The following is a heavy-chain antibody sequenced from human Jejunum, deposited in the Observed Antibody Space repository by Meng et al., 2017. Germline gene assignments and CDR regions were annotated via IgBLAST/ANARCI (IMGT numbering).Heavy chain of an antibody. D-gene: IGHD6-13*01. J-gene: IGHJ5*02. V-gene: IGHV5-51*01. CDR3: ARGQQVTRSWWFDP. CDR2: IYPGDSHT. CDR1: GYSFTNYW. Sequence: GGSLSLSCKGSGYSFTNYWIGWVRQMPGKGLEWMGIIYPGDSHTIYSPSFQGQITISADKSIGTAYLQWSSLKASDTAIYYCARGQQVTRSWWFDPWGQGTLVTVSS.